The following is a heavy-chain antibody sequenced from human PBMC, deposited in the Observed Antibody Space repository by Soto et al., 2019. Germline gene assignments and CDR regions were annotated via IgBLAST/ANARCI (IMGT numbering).Heavy chain of an antibody. Sequence: PGQGLEWMGWISAYNGNTNYAQKLQGRVTMTTDTSTSTAYMELRSLRSDDTAVYYRARDQGLRYFDLFAPLGQGTLVTVSS. J-gene: IGHJ5*02. CDR2: ISAYNGNT. CDR3: ARDQGLRYFDLFAP. V-gene: IGHV1-18*01. D-gene: IGHD3-9*01.